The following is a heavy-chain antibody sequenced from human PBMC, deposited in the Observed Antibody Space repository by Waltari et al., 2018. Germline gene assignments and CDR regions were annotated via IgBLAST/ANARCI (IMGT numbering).Heavy chain of an antibody. CDR1: GASINSYH. J-gene: IGHJ4*02. V-gene: IGHV4-59*03. Sequence: VQLQESGPGLVKPSETLSLTCSVSGASINSYHWTWVRRPPGRGLEMMGYIYYSGSTSYMPSLRGRATMSLDTAKNQCSLKLRSGTTADTGMYYCAAIVAATRAIDYWGPGALVTVFS. CDR2: IYYSGST. CDR3: AAIVAATRAIDY. D-gene: IGHD1-26*01.